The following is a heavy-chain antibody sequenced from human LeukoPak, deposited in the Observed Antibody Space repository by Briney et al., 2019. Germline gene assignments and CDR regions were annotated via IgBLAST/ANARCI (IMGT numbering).Heavy chain of an antibody. V-gene: IGHV4-34*01. J-gene: IGHJ6*02. CDR3: ARLRGAASYYYYGMDV. Sequence: SETLSLTCAVYGGSFSGYYWSWIRQPPGKGLEWIGEINHSGSTNYNPSLKSRVTISVDTSKNQFSLKLSSVTAADTAVYYCARLRGAASYYYYGMDVWGQGTTVTVSS. D-gene: IGHD4/OR15-4a*01. CDR2: INHSGST. CDR1: GGSFSGYY.